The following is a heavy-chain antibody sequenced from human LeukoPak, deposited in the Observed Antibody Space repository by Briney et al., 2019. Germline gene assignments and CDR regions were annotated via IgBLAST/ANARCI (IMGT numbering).Heavy chain of an antibody. J-gene: IGHJ4*02. Sequence: ASVKVSCKASGYTFTSYGISWVRQAPGQGLEWMGGISDYNGNTNYAQKLQGRVTMTTDTSTSTAYMELRSLRSDDTAVYYCARVVTVGAASRFDYWGQGTLVTVSS. V-gene: IGHV1-18*01. CDR3: ARVVTVGAASRFDY. CDR1: GYTFTSYG. CDR2: ISDYNGNT. D-gene: IGHD1-26*01.